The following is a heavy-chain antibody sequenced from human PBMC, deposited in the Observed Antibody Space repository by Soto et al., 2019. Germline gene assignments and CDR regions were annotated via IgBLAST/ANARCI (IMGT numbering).Heavy chain of an antibody. CDR2: IKKDGSQI. D-gene: IGHD6-13*01. CDR1: GFSFGSSW. J-gene: IGHJ3*02. V-gene: IGHV3-7*05. Sequence: EVQLVESGGGLVQPGGSLRLSCVASGFSFGSSWMTWVRQAPGKGLEWVANIKKDGSQISYLDSVRGRFTISRDNAKNSLYLQMNSLRAEDTALYYCARDVSPGSSSLYVDAFDIWGQGTMVTVSS. CDR3: ARDVSPGSSSLYVDAFDI.